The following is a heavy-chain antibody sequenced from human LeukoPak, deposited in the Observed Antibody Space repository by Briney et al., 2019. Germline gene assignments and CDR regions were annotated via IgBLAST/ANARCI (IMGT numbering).Heavy chain of an antibody. V-gene: IGHV4-39*01. CDR2: IYYSGST. CDR1: GGSISSSSYY. J-gene: IGHJ4*02. CDR3: ARGGFYCGDVCYVDY. Sequence: SETLSLTCTVSGGSISSSSYYWGWIRQPPGKGLEWIGSIYYSGSTYYNPSLKSRVTISVDTSKNQFSLKLSSVTAADTAVYYCARGGFYCGDVCYVDYWGQGTLVTVSS. D-gene: IGHD2-21*02.